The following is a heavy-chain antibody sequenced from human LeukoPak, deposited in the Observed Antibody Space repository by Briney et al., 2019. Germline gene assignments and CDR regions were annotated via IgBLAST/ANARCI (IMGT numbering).Heavy chain of an antibody. V-gene: IGHV1-69*05. J-gene: IGHJ3*02. CDR2: IIPIFGTA. CDR3: AARIFWSGYYNLEKDACDI. Sequence: GASVKVSCKASGDTFISYAISWVRQAPGQGLEWMGGIIPIFGTANYAQKFQGRVTITTDESTSTAYMELSSPRSEDTAVYYCAARIFWSGYYNLEKDACDIWGQGTMVTVSS. CDR1: GDTFISYA. D-gene: IGHD3-3*01.